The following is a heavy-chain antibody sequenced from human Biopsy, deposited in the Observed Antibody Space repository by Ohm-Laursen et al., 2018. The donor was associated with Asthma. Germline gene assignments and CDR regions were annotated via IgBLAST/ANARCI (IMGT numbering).Heavy chain of an antibody. CDR2: IYYSGRT. V-gene: IGHV4-39*02. D-gene: IGHD6-6*01. J-gene: IGHJ2*01. Sequence: GTLSLTWIVSGDAMSTSGSYWGWIRQSPGKGLEWIGSIYYSGRTYYTPSLESRFTISADTSKNYFSLKVTSVTAADTAVYYCARAVSSSSDWYFDLWGRGDLVTVSS. CDR1: GDAMSTSGSY. CDR3: ARAVSSSSDWYFDL.